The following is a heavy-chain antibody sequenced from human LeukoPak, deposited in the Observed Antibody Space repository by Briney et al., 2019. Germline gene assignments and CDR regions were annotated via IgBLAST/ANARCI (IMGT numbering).Heavy chain of an antibody. CDR1: GFTFSDYY. CDR2: ISSSGSTI. D-gene: IGHD3-3*01. Sequence: PGGSLRLSCAASGFTFSDYYMSWSRQAPGKGLEWVSYISSSGSTIYYADSVKGRFTISRDNAKNSLYLQMNSLRAEDTAVYYCARDCYDFWSGYPGSPDYWGQGTLVTVSS. J-gene: IGHJ4*02. CDR3: ARDCYDFWSGYPGSPDY. V-gene: IGHV3-11*04.